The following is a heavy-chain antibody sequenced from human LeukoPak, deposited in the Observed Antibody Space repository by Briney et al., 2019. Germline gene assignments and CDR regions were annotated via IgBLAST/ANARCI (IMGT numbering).Heavy chain of an antibody. Sequence: SETLSLTCIVSGGSISSSRYYWGWIRQPPGKGLEWIGSIYYSGSTYYNPSLKSRVTISVDTSKNQFSLKLSSVTAADTAVYYCARRTLNIGYYDYWGQGTLVTVSS. CDR1: GGSISSSRYY. V-gene: IGHV4-39*01. D-gene: IGHD1/OR15-1a*01. J-gene: IGHJ4*02. CDR2: IYYSGST. CDR3: ARRTLNIGYYDY.